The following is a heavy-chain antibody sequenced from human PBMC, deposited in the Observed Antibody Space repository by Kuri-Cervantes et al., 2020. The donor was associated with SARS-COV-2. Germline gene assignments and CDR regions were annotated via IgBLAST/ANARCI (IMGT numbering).Heavy chain of an antibody. CDR2: INSDGSST. Sequence: GESLKISCAASGFTFSDSSFHWVRQASGKGLEWVSRINSDGSSTSYADSVKGRFTISRDNAKNTLYLQMNSLRAEDTAVYYCARDPTEYSSSSSGIDVWGQGTTVTVSS. CDR3: ARDPTEYSSSSSGIDV. CDR1: GFTFSDSS. J-gene: IGHJ6*02. V-gene: IGHV3-74*01. D-gene: IGHD6-6*01.